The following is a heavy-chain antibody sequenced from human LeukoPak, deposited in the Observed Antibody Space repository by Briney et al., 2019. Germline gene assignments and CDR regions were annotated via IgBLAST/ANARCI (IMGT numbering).Heavy chain of an antibody. V-gene: IGHV3-23*01. CDR1: GFSFSSHA. CDR2: VSGSGDTT. Sequence: GGSLRLSCAAAGFSFSSHAMSWVRQAPGKGLERVSYVSGSGDTTYYADSVKGRFTISRENSKSTLYLQMNSLGVEDTAVYYCAKDRFCSGAGCSDAFDIWGQGTMLTVSS. D-gene: IGHD2-15*01. CDR3: AKDRFCSGAGCSDAFDI. J-gene: IGHJ3*02.